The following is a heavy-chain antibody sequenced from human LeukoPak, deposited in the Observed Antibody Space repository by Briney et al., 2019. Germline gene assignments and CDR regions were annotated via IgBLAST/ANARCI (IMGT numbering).Heavy chain of an antibody. CDR3: ASGITMVRGVIKGPHYFDY. CDR2: IIPIFGTA. CDR1: GCTFSSYA. V-gene: IGHV1-69*05. J-gene: IGHJ4*02. Sequence: SVKVSCKASGCTFSSYAISWVRQAPGQGLEWMGGIIPIFGTANYAQKFQGRVTITTDESTSTAHMELSSLRSEDTAVYYCASGITMVRGVIKGPHYFDYWGQGTLVTVSS. D-gene: IGHD3-10*01.